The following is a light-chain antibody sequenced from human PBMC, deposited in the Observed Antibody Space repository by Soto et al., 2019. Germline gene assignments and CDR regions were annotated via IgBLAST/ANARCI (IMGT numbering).Light chain of an antibody. Sequence: EIVLTQSPGTLSLSPGERATLSCRASQSGRSNYLAWYQQKPGQAPRLLIYGASSRATGIPDRFSGTGSGTDFTLTIRRLEPEDFAVYYCQQYGGSPYTFGQGTKLEIK. V-gene: IGKV3-20*01. CDR3: QQYGGSPYT. CDR2: GAS. J-gene: IGKJ2*01. CDR1: QSGRSNY.